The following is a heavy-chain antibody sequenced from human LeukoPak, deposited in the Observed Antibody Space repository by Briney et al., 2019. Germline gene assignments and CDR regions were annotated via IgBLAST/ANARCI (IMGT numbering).Heavy chain of an antibody. CDR2: IKEDGNEK. CDR1: GFTFSSYW. D-gene: IGHD4-23*01. Sequence: PGGALRLSCAASGFTFSSYWMSWVRQAPGKGLEWVANIKEDGNEKYYVDSVKGRFTISRDNAKNSLYLQMSSLRAEDTAVYYCARELTPDYGGNPRWRPIDYWGQGTLVTVSS. CDR3: ARELTPDYGGNPRWRPIDY. J-gene: IGHJ4*02. V-gene: IGHV3-7*01.